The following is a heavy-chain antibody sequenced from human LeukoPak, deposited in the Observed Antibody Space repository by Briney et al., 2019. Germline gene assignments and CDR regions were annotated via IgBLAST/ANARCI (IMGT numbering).Heavy chain of an antibody. CDR2: MNPNSGNT. CDR1: GYTFTSYD. V-gene: IGHV1-8*01. J-gene: IGHJ4*02. CDR3: ACGDTAMATFGY. D-gene: IGHD5-18*01. Sequence: GASVKVSCKASGYTFTSYDINWVRQATRQGLEWMGWMNPNSGNTGYAQKFQGRVTMTRNTSISTAYMELSSLRSEDTAVYYCACGDTAMATFGYWGQGTLVTVSS.